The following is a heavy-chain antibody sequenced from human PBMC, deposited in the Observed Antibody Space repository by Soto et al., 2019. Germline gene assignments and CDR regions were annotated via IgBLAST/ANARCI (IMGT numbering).Heavy chain of an antibody. CDR3: ATDEYFGSEIDFYYYAMDV. J-gene: IGHJ6*02. CDR1: GASISIGGYS. V-gene: IGHV4-31*03. Sequence: KTSETLSLTCTVSGASISIGGYSWSWIRQHPGKGLEWIGHIYYNGSTYYNPSLKSRLTISVDTSKNEFSLRLTSVTAADTAVYFCATDEYFGSEIDFYYYAMDVWGQGTTVTVSS. CDR2: IYYNGST. D-gene: IGHD3-10*01.